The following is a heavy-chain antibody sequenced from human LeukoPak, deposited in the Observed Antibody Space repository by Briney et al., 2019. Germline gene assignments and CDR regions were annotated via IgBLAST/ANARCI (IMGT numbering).Heavy chain of an antibody. CDR1: GFTFSNAW. V-gene: IGHV3-15*01. D-gene: IGHD3-3*01. CDR2: IKSKTDGSTT. CDR3: TTDEWQGYYFDC. J-gene: IGHJ4*02. Sequence: PGGSLRLSCAASGFTFSNAWMSWVRQAPGKGREGVGRIKSKTDGSTTDYAAPVKGRFTISRDDSKNTLYLQMNSLKTEDTAVYYCTTDEWQGYYFDCWGQGTLVTVSS.